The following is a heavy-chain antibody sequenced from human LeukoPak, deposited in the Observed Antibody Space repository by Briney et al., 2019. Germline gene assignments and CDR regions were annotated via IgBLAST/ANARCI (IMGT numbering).Heavy chain of an antibody. J-gene: IGHJ3*02. D-gene: IGHD3-3*01. Sequence: GGSLRLSCAASGFTFSSYEMNWVRQAPGKGLEWVSYISSSGSTIYYADSVKGRFTISRDNAKNSLYLQMSSLRAEDTAVYYCARDGVHYDFWSGYYTAAFDIWGQGTMVTVSS. V-gene: IGHV3-48*03. CDR1: GFTFSSYE. CDR2: ISSSGSTI. CDR3: ARDGVHYDFWSGYYTAAFDI.